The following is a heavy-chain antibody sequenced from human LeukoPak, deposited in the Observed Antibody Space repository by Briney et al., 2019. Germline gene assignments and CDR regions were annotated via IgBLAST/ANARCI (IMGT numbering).Heavy chain of an antibody. V-gene: IGHV5-51*01. J-gene: IGHJ4*02. CDR2: IYPADSDT. Sequence: GESLKISCQVSGYTFTSSWIGWLRQMPGKGLEWMGIIYPADSDTRYKPSFEGQVTISADKSISTAYQQWSSLKASDTAMYYCARRYCSGGTCYFDYWGQGTLVTVSS. CDR3: ARRYCSGGTCYFDY. CDR1: GYTFTSSW. D-gene: IGHD2-15*01.